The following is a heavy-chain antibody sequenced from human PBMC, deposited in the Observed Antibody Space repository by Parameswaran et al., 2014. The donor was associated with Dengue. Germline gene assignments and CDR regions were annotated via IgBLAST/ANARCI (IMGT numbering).Heavy chain of an antibody. CDR1: GFTFSSYA. J-gene: IGHJ6*02. Sequence: GESLRLSCAASGFTFSSYAMSWVRQAPGKGLEWVSAISGSGGSTYYADSVKGRFTISRDNSKNTLYLQMNSLRAEDTAVYYCAKDLSSSWYGYYYYYGMDVWGQGTTVTVSS. CDR3: AKDLSSSWYGYYYYYGMDV. D-gene: IGHD6-13*01. CDR2: ISGSGGST. V-gene: IGHV3-23*01.